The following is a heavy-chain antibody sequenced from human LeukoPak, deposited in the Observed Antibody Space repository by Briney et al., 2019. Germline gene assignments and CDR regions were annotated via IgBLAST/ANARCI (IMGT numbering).Heavy chain of an antibody. CDR2: IYYSGST. D-gene: IGHD3-9*01. CDR1: GGSISSYY. J-gene: IGHJ4*02. Sequence: PSETLSLTCTVSGGSISSYYWSWIRQPPGKGLEWIGYIYYSGSTNYNPSLKSRVTISVDTSKNQFSLKLSSVTAADTAVYYRARWNDWAGYYFDYWGQGTLVTVSS. CDR3: ARWNDWAGYYFDY. V-gene: IGHV4-59*01.